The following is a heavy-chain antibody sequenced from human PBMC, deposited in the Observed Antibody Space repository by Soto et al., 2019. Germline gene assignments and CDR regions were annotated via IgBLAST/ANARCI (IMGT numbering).Heavy chain of an antibody. D-gene: IGHD3-10*01. CDR1: GGSISNGDYS. J-gene: IGHJ5*02. CDR2: IHHSGGT. Sequence: QLQLQEAGSGLVKPSQTLSLTCGVSGGSISNGDYSWNWIRQPPGKGLEWIGYIHHSGGTLYNPSFESRVTMSRDTSKNHFCLKMRSETAADTAVYYCARGLPNYFGLHGFDTCGQGTPVTVSP. CDR3: ARGLPNYFGLHGFDT. V-gene: IGHV4-30-2*01.